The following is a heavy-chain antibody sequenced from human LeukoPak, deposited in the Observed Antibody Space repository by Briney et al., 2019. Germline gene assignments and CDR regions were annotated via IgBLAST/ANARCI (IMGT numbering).Heavy chain of an antibody. D-gene: IGHD1-26*01. CDR3: ARHYSGRWVEAFDI. J-gene: IGHJ3*02. CDR1: DGSISSGAYY. V-gene: IGHV4-30-2*01. Sequence: PSETLSLTFTVSDGSISSGAYYWSWIRQPPGKGLEWIGYIWHSGSTYYNPSLRSRITMSVDRSKNQFSLKLNSVTVADTAVYYCARHYSGRWVEAFDIWGQGTMVTVSS. CDR2: IWHSGST.